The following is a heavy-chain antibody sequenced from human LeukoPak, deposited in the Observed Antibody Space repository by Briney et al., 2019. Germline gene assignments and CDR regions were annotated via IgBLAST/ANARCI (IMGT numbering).Heavy chain of an antibody. CDR2: INPNSGGT. V-gene: IGHV1-2*06. CDR1: GYTFTGYY. CDR3: ASPSIVGATTLSY. D-gene: IGHD1-26*01. J-gene: IGHJ4*02. Sequence: ASVKVSCKASGYTFTGYYMHWVRQAPGQGLEWMGRINPNSGGTNYAQKFQGRVTMTRDTSISTAFMELSRLRSDDTAVYYCASPSIVGATTLSYWGQGTLVTVSS.